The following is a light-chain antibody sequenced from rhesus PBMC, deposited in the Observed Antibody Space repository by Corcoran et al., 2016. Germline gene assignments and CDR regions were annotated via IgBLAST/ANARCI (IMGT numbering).Light chain of an antibody. J-gene: IGKJ1*01. CDR3: QQSSNLWT. CDR2: GAS. CDR1: QSVGSY. Sequence: ETVVTQSPATLSLSPGERATLSCRASQSVGSYLAWYQQKPGQAPRLLIYGASSRAHDIPDRFSGSGSGTDFTLTFSSLEPEDVGVYYCQQSSNLWTFGQGTKVEIK. V-gene: IGKV3-24*04.